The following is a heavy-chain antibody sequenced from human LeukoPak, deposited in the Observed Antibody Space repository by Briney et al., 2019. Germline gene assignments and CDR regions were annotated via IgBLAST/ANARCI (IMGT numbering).Heavy chain of an antibody. CDR2: ISPSGDIK. J-gene: IGHJ4*02. V-gene: IGHV3-23*01. D-gene: IGHD5-24*01. CDR1: GFTFSSYW. Sequence: GGSLRLSCAASGFTFSSYWVNWVRQAPGKGLEWVSGISPSGDIKYYVDSVKGRFTVSRDNSKNTLYLQINSLRDEDTAVYYCAKDDAWLQYNDWGQGTLVTVSS. CDR3: AKDDAWLQYND.